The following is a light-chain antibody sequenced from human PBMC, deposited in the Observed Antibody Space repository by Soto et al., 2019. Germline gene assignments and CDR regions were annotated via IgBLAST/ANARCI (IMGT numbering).Light chain of an antibody. V-gene: IGKV1-39*01. CDR3: QQSYSSQYT. CDR2: AAA. J-gene: IGKJ2*01. CDR1: QSISRY. Sequence: DIQMTQSPSSLSASVGDSVTIICRASQSISRYLNWYQQRPGTAPKVLIYAAASLQSGVPSRFTGSGSGTEIPLTNSRLRTEDLSTYCCQQSYSSQYTFGQGTKLEIK.